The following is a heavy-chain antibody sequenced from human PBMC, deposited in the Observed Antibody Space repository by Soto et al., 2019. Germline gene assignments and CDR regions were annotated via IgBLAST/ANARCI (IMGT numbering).Heavy chain of an antibody. CDR2: ISAYNGNT. J-gene: IGHJ4*02. CDR3: ARDPYDILTGYVQHFDY. Sequence: GASVKVSCKASGYTFTSYGISWVRQAPGQGLEWMGWISAYNGNTNYAQKLQGRVTMTTDTSTSTAYMELRSLRSDDTAVYYCARDPYDILTGYVQHFDYWGQGTLVTVSS. V-gene: IGHV1-18*01. CDR1: GYTFTSYG. D-gene: IGHD3-9*01.